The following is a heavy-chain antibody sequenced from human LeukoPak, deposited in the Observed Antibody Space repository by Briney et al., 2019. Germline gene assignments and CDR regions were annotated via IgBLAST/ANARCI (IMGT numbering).Heavy chain of an antibody. CDR1: GFTFSSYS. V-gene: IGHV3-21*01. D-gene: IGHD2-2*01. CDR3: ARDPILLGYCSSTSCYAGPFDY. CDR2: TSSSSSYI. Sequence: PGGSLRLSCAASGFTFSSYSMNWVRQAPGKGLEWVSSTSSSSSYIYYADSVKGRFTISRDNAKNSLYLQMNSLRAEDTAVYYCARDPILLGYCSSTSCYAGPFDYWGQGTLVTVSS. J-gene: IGHJ4*02.